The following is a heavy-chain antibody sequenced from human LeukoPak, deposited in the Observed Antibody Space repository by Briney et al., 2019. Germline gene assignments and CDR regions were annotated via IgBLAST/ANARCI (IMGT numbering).Heavy chain of an antibody. Sequence: PSETLSLTCTVSGGSISSSSYYWGWIRQPPGKGLEWIGSIYYSGSTYYNPSLKSRVTISVDTSKNQFSLKLSSVTAADTAVYYCARAGIHSSGPPYNWFDPWGQGTLVTVSS. V-gene: IGHV4-39*07. CDR2: IYYSGST. CDR1: GGSISSSSYY. CDR3: ARAGIHSSGPPYNWFDP. D-gene: IGHD6-19*01. J-gene: IGHJ5*02.